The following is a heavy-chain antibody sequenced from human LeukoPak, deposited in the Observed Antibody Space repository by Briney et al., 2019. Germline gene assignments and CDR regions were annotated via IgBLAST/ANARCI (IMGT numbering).Heavy chain of an antibody. CDR1: GGSISPYH. Sequence: SSETLSLTCTVSGGSISPYHWSWIRQPPGKGLEWIGYIYYSGSTNYNPSLKSRVTTSVDTSKNQFSLRLSSVTAADTAVYYCARTNAFDIWGQGTMVTVSS. V-gene: IGHV4-59*01. J-gene: IGHJ3*02. CDR2: IYYSGST. CDR3: ARTNAFDI.